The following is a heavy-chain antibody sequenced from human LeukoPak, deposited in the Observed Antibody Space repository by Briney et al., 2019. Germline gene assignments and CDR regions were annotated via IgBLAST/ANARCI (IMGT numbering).Heavy chain of an antibody. CDR1: GFTFSSYG. Sequence: EGSLRLSCAASGFTFSSYGMSWVRQAPGKGLEWVSAISGSGGSTYYADSVKGRFTISRDNSKNTLYLQMNSLRAEDTAVYYCAKGNVLRYFDWLGFDYWGQGTLVTVSS. CDR3: AKGNVLRYFDWLGFDY. D-gene: IGHD3-9*01. J-gene: IGHJ4*02. CDR2: ISGSGGST. V-gene: IGHV3-23*01.